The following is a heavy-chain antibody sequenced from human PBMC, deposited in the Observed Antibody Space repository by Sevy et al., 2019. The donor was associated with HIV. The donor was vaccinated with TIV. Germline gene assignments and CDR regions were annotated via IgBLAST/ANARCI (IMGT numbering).Heavy chain of an antibody. CDR2: FYYSGST. V-gene: IGHV4-59*01. CDR1: GDSISGYY. Sequence: SETLSLTCTVSGDSISGYYWSWIRQPPGKGLEWIGYFYYSGSTNYNPSLKGQVSISVDTSKNQVSLKLSSVTAADTAVYFCAWTSPYFYYGMDVWGQGTPVTVSS. J-gene: IGHJ6*02. D-gene: IGHD4-17*01. CDR3: AWTSPYFYYGMDV.